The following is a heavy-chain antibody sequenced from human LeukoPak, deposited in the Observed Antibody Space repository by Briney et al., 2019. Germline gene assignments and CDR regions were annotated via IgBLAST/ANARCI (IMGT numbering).Heavy chain of an antibody. CDR2: IYSGGST. J-gene: IGHJ3*02. Sequence: GGSLRLSCAASGFMVSSNYMSWVRQAPGKGLEWVSVIYSGGSTCYADSVKGRFTISRDNSKNTLYLQMNSLRAEDTAMYYCARGKDDAFDIWGQGTMVTVSS. V-gene: IGHV3-53*01. CDR3: ARGKDDAFDI. CDR1: GFMVSSNY.